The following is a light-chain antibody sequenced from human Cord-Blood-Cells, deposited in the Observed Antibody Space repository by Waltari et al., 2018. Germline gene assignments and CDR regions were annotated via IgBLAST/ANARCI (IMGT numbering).Light chain of an antibody. Sequence: SYELTQPPSVSVSPGQTASIPCSGDKLGDKYACWYQQKPGQSPVLVIYQDSKRPSGSPERFSGSNSGNTATLTISGTQAMDEADYYCQAWDSSTAGGVFGGGTKLTVL. CDR2: QDS. J-gene: IGLJ3*02. CDR3: QAWDSSTAGGV. CDR1: KLGDKY. V-gene: IGLV3-1*01.